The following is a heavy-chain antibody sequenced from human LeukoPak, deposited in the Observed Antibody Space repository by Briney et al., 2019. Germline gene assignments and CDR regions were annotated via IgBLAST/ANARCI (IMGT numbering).Heavy chain of an antibody. D-gene: IGHD3-9*01. CDR1: GYTFTDYY. J-gene: IGHJ4*02. CDR2: INPNSGGT. Sequence: SVKVSCKTSGYTFTDYYLHWVRQAPGQGLEWMGWINPNSGGTNYAQKFQARVSMTRDASISTACMQLSRLRFDDTAVYYCARSPHILTGENFDYWGQGTLLTVSS. V-gene: IGHV1-2*02. CDR3: ARSPHILTGENFDY.